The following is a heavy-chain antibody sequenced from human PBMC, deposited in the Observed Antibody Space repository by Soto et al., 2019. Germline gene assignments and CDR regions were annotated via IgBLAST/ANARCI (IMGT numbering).Heavy chain of an antibody. V-gene: IGHV3-74*01. D-gene: IGHD2-15*01. CDR1: TFTFSSYW. CDR3: ARCSGGDCYYGMDV. J-gene: IGHJ6*02. Sequence: EVQLVESGGGLVQPGGSLRLSCAASTFTFSSYWMHWVRQAPGKGLVWVSRINSDGSSTTYADSVRGRFTISRDNAKNTLYLQMNSLRAEDTAVYYCARCSGGDCYYGMDVWGQGPTVTVSS. CDR2: INSDGSST.